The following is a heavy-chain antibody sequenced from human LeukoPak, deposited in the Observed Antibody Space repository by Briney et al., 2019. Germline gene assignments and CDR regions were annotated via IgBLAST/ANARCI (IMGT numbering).Heavy chain of an antibody. D-gene: IGHD4-17*01. J-gene: IGHJ4*02. CDR3: TADVFKSGCGDPQTFDY. Sequence: PGGSLRLSCAASGFTFSNAWMNWVRQSPGKGLEWVGRIKTKTDGGTTDYAAPVKGRFSISRDDSADTLYLQMNSLKTEDTAVYYCTADVFKSGCGDPQTFDYWGQGTLVTVSS. CDR2: IKTKTDGGTT. CDR1: GFTFSNAW. V-gene: IGHV3-15*01.